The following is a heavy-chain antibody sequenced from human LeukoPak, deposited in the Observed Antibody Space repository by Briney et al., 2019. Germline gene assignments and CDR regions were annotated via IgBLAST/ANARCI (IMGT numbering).Heavy chain of an antibody. D-gene: IGHD2-15*01. V-gene: IGHV4-59*02. CDR2: IYYSGST. Sequence: SETLSLTCTVAGGSVSTYYWNWIRQPPGQGLEWIGYIYYSGSTNYNPSLKSRLTISVDTSNNQFSLKLSSVTAADTAVYYCASTSGYCSRGNCYSACGYWGQGTLVTVSS. J-gene: IGHJ4*02. CDR1: GGSVSTYY. CDR3: ASTSGYCSRGNCYSACGY.